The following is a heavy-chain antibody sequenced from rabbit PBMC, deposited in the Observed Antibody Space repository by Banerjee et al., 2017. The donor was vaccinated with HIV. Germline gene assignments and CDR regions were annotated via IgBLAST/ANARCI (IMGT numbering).Heavy chain of an antibody. D-gene: IGHD8-1*01. CDR3: ARDNAGSSLDL. CDR1: GFSFSNSYY. Sequence: QEQLKESGGDLVKPEGSLTLTCTASGFSFSNSYYMCWVRQAPGKGLEWIACINTSSGNTVYATWAKGRFTISKTSSTTVTLQMTSLTVADTATYFCARDNAGSSLDLWGPGTLVTVS. J-gene: IGHJ6*01. V-gene: IGHV1S45*01. CDR2: INTSSGNT.